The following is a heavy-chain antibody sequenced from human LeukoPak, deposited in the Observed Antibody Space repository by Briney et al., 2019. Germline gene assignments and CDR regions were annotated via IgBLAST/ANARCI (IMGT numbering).Heavy chain of an antibody. J-gene: IGHJ4*02. CDR1: GYTFTSYH. V-gene: IGHV1-46*01. Sequence: GASVKVSCKASGYTFTSYHMHWMRQAPRQGLEIMGIINPSGGSTTYAQKFQGRVTMTRDTSTSTVYMELSSLRSEDTAVYYCAKLSAAGTAHYYFDYWGQGTLVTVSS. CDR3: AKLSAAGTAHYYFDY. CDR2: INPSGGST. D-gene: IGHD6-13*01.